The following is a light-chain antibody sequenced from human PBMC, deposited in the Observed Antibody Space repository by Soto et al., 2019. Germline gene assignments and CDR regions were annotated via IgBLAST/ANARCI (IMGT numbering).Light chain of an antibody. CDR3: QQHDTSLTWT. CDR1: QSIGSNY. CDR2: GAS. V-gene: IGKV3-20*01. J-gene: IGKJ1*01. Sequence: EIVLTQSPGTLSLSPGESATLSCRAIQSIGSNYLAWYQQKPGQAPRLLIYGASKRATGIPDRFSGSGSGTEFTLTISRLEPEDFAIFYCQQHDTSLTWTFGQGTKVDIK.